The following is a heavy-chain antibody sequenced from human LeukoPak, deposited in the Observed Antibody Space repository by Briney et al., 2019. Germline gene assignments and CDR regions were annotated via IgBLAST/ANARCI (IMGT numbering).Heavy chain of an antibody. D-gene: IGHD3-10*01. J-gene: IGHJ4*02. CDR2: VNPDGGTT. CDR3: AREYGPGILPIDY. V-gene: IGHV3-74*01. Sequence: GGSLRLSCVASGFTFTNYWMLWVRQAPGRGLVWVSRVNPDGGTTNYADSVKGRFTTSRDNAKNMLYLQMNSLRAEDTAIYYCAREYGPGILPIDYWGQGTLVTVSS. CDR1: GFTFTNYW.